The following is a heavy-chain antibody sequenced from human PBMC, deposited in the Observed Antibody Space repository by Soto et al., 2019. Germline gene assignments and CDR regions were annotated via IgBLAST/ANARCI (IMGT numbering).Heavy chain of an antibody. J-gene: IGHJ4*02. Sequence: EVQVVASGGGLVQPGGSLRLSCAASGFTVSDHYMDWVRQAPGKGLEWVGRTRNTANSYTTEYAATVKGRFTISRDDSQHSLYLQMNSLKTADTAVYSCVRVSHPSGWSFDSWGQGTLVTVSS. D-gene: IGHD6-19*01. V-gene: IGHV3-72*01. CDR3: VRVSHPSGWSFDS. CDR2: TRNTANSYTT. CDR1: GFTVSDHY.